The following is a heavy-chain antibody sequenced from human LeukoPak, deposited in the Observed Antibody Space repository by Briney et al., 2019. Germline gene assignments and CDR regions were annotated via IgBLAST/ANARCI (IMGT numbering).Heavy chain of an antibody. CDR1: GFTFSSYA. V-gene: IGHV3-23*01. J-gene: IGHJ4*02. CDR3: AKDLMIVVVITYFDY. Sequence: TGGSLRLSCAASGFTFSSYAVSWVRQAPGKGLEWVSAISGSGGSTYYADSVKGRFTISRDNSKNTLYLQMNSLRAEDTAVYYCAKDLMIVVVITYFDYWGQGTLVTVSS. CDR2: ISGSGGST. D-gene: IGHD3-22*01.